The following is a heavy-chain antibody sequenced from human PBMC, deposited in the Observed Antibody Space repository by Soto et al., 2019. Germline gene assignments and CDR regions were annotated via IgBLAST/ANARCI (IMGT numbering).Heavy chain of an antibody. D-gene: IGHD3-10*01. Sequence: GGSLRLSWGASGVTPNRNHKSWVPQAPGKGLESVSVIYSGCSTHYADSVKGRFTISRDNSKNTLYLQMNSLRAEDTAVYFFARFGSSLSDFSFCGQGTLVTVSS. V-gene: IGHV3-53*01. J-gene: IGHJ4*02. CDR2: IYSGCST. CDR1: GVTPNRNH. CDR3: ARFGSSLSDFSF.